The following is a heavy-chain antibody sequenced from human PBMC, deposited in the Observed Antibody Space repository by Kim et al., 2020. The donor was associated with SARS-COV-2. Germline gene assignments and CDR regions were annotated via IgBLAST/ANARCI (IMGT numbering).Heavy chain of an antibody. Sequence: SETLSLTCAVYGGSFSGYYWSWIRQPPGKGLEWIGEINHSGSTNYNPSLKSRVTISVDTSKNQFSLKLSSVTAADTAVYYCARGRGYDFWSGYPIKTRNTYYYYGMDVWGQGTTVTVSS. CDR3: ARGRGYDFWSGYPIKTRNTYYYYGMDV. CDR1: GGSFSGYY. J-gene: IGHJ6*02. CDR2: INHSGST. V-gene: IGHV4-34*01. D-gene: IGHD3-3*01.